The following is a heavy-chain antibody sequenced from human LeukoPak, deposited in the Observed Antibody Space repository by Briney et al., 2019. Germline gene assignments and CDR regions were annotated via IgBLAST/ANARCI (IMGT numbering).Heavy chain of an antibody. CDR3: AKLGYDSSGYDFDY. Sequence: GRSLRLSCAASGFTFSSYGMHWVRQAPGKGVEWVAVISYDGSNKYYADSVKGRFTISRDNSKNTLYLQMNSLRAEDTAVYYCAKLGYDSSGYDFDYWGQGTLVTVSS. CDR1: GFTFSSYG. V-gene: IGHV3-30*18. J-gene: IGHJ4*02. CDR2: ISYDGSNK. D-gene: IGHD3-22*01.